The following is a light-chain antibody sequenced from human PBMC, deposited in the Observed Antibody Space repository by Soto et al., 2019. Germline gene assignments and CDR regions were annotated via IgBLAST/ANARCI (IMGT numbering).Light chain of an antibody. CDR3: QQAST. CDR1: QSVSSY. CDR2: DAS. V-gene: IGKV3-11*01. J-gene: IGKJ2*01. Sequence: EIVLTQSPATLSFSPGERATLSCRASQSVSSYLAWYQQKPVQAPRLLIYDASNRATGIPARFSGSGSGTDFTLTISSLEPEEFAVYYCQQASTFGQGTKLEIK.